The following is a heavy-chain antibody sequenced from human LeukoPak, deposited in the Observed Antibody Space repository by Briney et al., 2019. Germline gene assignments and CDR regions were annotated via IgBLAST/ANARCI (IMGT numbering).Heavy chain of an antibody. Sequence: PSETLSLTCTVSGGSISSGGYYWSWIRQHPGKGLEWIGYIYYSGSTYYNPSLKSRVTISVDTSKNQFSLKLSSVTAADTAVYYCASVKVPAATPRGPGGSFAPGAKETLLTVSS. CDR3: ASVKVPAATPRGPGGSFAP. CDR2: IYYSGST. J-gene: IGHJ5*02. CDR1: GGSISSGGYY. V-gene: IGHV4-31*03. D-gene: IGHD6-13*01.